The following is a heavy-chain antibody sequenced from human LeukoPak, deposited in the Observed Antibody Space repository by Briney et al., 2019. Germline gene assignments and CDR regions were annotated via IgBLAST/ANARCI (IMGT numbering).Heavy chain of an antibody. Sequence: GGSLRLSCAASGFTFSSYGMHWVRQAPGKGLEWVAIIRYDGSNKYYADSVKGRFTISRDNSKNTLYLQMNSLRAEDTAVYYCAKDLGYCSSTSCAHGGYWGQGTLVTVSS. CDR1: GFTFSSYG. D-gene: IGHD2-2*01. V-gene: IGHV3-30*02. CDR3: AKDLGYCSSTSCAHGGY. J-gene: IGHJ4*02. CDR2: IRYDGSNK.